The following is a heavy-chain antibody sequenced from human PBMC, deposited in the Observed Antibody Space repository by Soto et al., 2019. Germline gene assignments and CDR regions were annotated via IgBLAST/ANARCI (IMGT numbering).Heavy chain of an antibody. V-gene: IGHV3-74*01. CDR2: ISPDGSDV. J-gene: IGHJ4*02. CDR3: ACWGHIVPVAPSDFDR. Sequence: GGSLRLSCAASGFPFTNYWMNWVRQTPGKGLMWVSRISPDGSDVGYADSVEGRFTVSRVNAKNTLYLQMHSLRAEDTGMYYCACWGHIVPVAPSDFDRWGQGTLVTVSS. CDR1: GFPFTNYW. D-gene: IGHD2-8*02.